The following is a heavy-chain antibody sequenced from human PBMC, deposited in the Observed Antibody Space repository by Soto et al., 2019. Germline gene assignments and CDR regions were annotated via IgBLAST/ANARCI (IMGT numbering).Heavy chain of an antibody. V-gene: IGHV1-69*13. CDR1: GGTFSSYA. CDR3: ASEYYYYYGMDV. CDR2: IIPIFGTA. Sequence: SVKVSCKASGGTFSSYAISWVRQAPGQGLEWMGGIIPIFGTANYAQKFQGRVTITADESTSTAYMELSSLRSEDTAVYYCASEYYYYYGMDVWGQGTTVTVSS. J-gene: IGHJ6*02.